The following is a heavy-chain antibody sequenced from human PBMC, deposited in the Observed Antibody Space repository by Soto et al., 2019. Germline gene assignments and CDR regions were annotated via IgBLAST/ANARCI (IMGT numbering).Heavy chain of an antibody. Sequence: SVKVSCKASGGTFSSYAISWVRQAPGQGLEWMGGIIPIFGTANYAQKFQGRVTITADESTSTAYMELSSLRSEDTAVYYCARDSGDYQPVGRDYYYYYGMDVWGQGTTVTVSS. CDR3: ARDSGDYQPVGRDYYYYYGMDV. V-gene: IGHV1-69*13. D-gene: IGHD1-26*01. CDR1: GGTFSSYA. CDR2: IIPIFGTA. J-gene: IGHJ6*02.